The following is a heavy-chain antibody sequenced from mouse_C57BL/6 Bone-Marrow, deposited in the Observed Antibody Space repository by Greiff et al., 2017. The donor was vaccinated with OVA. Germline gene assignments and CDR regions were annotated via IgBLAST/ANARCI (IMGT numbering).Heavy chain of an antibody. V-gene: IGHV1-59*01. CDR3: AHYGSRLYLHY. J-gene: IGHJ2*02. D-gene: IGHD1-1*01. CDR1: GYTFTNYW. Sequence: QVQLQQPGAELVRPGTSVKLSCKASGYTFTNYWMHWGKQRPGQGLEWIGVIAPSDSYINYNQKFKGRATLTVDTSSSTAYMHLSSLTSEDSAVYYCAHYGSRLYLHYWGQGTSLTVSS. CDR2: IAPSDSYI.